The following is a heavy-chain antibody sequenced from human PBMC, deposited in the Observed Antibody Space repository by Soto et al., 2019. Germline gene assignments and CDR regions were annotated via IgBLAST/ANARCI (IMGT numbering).Heavy chain of an antibody. V-gene: IGHV3-23*01. J-gene: IGHJ6*03. Sequence: GGSLRLSCAASGFTFSSYAMSWVRQAPGKGLEWVSAISGSGGSTYYADSVKGRFTISRDNSKNTLYLQMNSLRAEDTAVYYCAKAAAYCSSTSCYLAYYYYMDVWGKGTTVTVSS. CDR1: GFTFSSYA. CDR3: AKAAAYCSSTSCYLAYYYYMDV. D-gene: IGHD2-2*01. CDR2: ISGSGGST.